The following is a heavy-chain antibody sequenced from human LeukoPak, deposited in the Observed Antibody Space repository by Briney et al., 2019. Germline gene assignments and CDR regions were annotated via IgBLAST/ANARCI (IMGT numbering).Heavy chain of an antibody. CDR3: AKRKVATEYYFDY. Sequence: GLSLRLSCAASGFTFSSYVMTWVRQARGKGLEWVSSISASGGTTYYADSVKGRFTISRDNSKNTVYMQMNSLRAEGTAVYYCAKRKVATEYYFDYWGQGTLVTVSS. J-gene: IGHJ4*02. V-gene: IGHV3-23*01. CDR2: ISASGGTT. D-gene: IGHD1-26*01. CDR1: GFTFSSYV.